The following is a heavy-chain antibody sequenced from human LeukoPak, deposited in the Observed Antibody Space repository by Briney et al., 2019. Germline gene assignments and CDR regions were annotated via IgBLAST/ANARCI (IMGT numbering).Heavy chain of an antibody. J-gene: IGHJ4*02. CDR1: GFTFRNYN. Sequence: GGSLRLSCAAAGFTFRNYNMNWVRQAPGKGLEWVSSISSSSSYIYYADSVKGRFTISRDNAKNSLYLQMNSLRVEDTAVYYCARVSVSVGATPDYGGRGTLVTVSS. D-gene: IGHD1-26*01. V-gene: IGHV3-21*06. CDR3: ARVSVSVGATPDY. CDR2: ISSSSSYI.